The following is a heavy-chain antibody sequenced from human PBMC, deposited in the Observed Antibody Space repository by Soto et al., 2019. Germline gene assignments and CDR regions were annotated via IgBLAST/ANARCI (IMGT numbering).Heavy chain of an antibody. V-gene: IGHV3-7*01. CDR1: GFTFSSYW. J-gene: IGHJ5*02. CDR3: ARVESYGYYNWFDP. Sequence: EVQLVESGGGLVQPGGSLRLSCAASGFTFSSYWMSWVRQAPGKGLEWVAKIKQDGSEKYYVDFVKGRLTISRDNAKNSLYLQMNSLRADDTAVYYCARVESYGYYNWFDPWGQGTLVTVSS. D-gene: IGHD5-18*01. CDR2: IKQDGSEK.